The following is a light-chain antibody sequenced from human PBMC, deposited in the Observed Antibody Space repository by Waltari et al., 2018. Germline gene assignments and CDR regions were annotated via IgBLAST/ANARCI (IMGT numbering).Light chain of an antibody. CDR2: DAT. Sequence: EIVLTQSPGTLSLSPGDRAILSCRASQSVGRTLVWYQQKPGQAPRLLIYDATSRATGIPDRVSGSGSGTDFSLTISSLEPDDFAVYYCQKYGTLPATFGQGTKVEIK. CDR3: QKYGTLPAT. CDR1: QSVGRT. J-gene: IGKJ1*01. V-gene: IGKV3-20*01.